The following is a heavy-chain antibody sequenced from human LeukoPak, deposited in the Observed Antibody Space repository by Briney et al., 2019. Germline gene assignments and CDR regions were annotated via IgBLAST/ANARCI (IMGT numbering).Heavy chain of an antibody. CDR1: GYTFTGYY. V-gene: IGHV1-2*02. CDR2: ISPNSGGT. J-gene: IGHJ4*02. Sequence: GASVKASCKASGYTFTGYYMHWVRQAPGQGLEWMGWISPNSGGTNYAQKFQGRVTMTRDTSISTAYMELSRLRSDDTAVYYCATSLLEWLPFDYWGQGTLVTVSS. CDR3: ATSLLEWLPFDY. D-gene: IGHD3-3*01.